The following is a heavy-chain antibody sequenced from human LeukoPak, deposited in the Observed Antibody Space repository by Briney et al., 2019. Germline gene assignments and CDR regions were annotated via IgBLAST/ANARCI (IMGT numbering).Heavy chain of an antibody. D-gene: IGHD1-1*01. J-gene: IGHJ5*01. CDR1: GFSFSTYA. CDR3: ARIGHDLYQTFDS. CDR2: IYSGGST. Sequence: GGSLRLSCAVSGFSFSTYAMYRVRQAPGKGLEWVSVIYSGGSTYYADSVKGRFTISRDNSKNTLYLQMNSLRAEDTAIYYCARIGHDLYQTFDSWGHGTLITVSS. V-gene: IGHV3-66*01.